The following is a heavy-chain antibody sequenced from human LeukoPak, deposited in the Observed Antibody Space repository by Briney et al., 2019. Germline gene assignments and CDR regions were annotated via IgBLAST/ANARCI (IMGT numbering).Heavy chain of an antibody. CDR1: GFTFSSYA. Sequence: GGSLRLSCADSGFTFSSYAMCWVRQAPGKGLEWVSAISGSGGSTYYADSVKGRFTISRDNSKNTLYLQMNSLRAEDTAVYYCAKDLSSITMVRGGLNWFDPWGQGTLVTVSS. V-gene: IGHV3-23*01. J-gene: IGHJ5*02. CDR3: AKDLSSITMVRGGLNWFDP. CDR2: ISGSGGST. D-gene: IGHD3-10*01.